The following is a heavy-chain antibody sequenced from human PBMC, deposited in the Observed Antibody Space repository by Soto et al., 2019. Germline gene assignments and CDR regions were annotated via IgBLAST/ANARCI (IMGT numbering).Heavy chain of an antibody. CDR1: GFTFSTSG. V-gene: IGHV3-33*06. Sequence: QLVESGGGVVQPGRSLRLSCVASGFTFSTSGMHWVRQAPGKGLEWVAVIWYDGNHKFYAASVRGRFTISRDDSKNTVYLEMNNLRPEDTAIYSCAKGTFSNYNSMDVWGQGTTVTVSS. CDR3: AKGTFSNYNSMDV. D-gene: IGHD6-13*01. CDR2: IWYDGNHK. J-gene: IGHJ6*02.